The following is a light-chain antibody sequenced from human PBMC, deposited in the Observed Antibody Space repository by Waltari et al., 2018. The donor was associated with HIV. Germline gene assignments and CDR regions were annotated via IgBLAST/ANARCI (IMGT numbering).Light chain of an antibody. V-gene: IGKV1-9*01. CDR2: AAS. J-gene: IGKJ3*01. CDR1: QDIYSD. Sequence: DIQLTPSLSFLSASVGDRLTLTCLARQDIYSDLAWYQQKPEKAPKLLIYAASSLQSGVPSRFSGSGSGTEFTLTISSLQPEDFATYYCQHLNSYPFTFGPGTKVDIK. CDR3: QHLNSYPFT.